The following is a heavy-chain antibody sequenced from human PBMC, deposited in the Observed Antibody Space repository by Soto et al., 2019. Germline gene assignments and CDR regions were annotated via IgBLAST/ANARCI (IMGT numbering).Heavy chain of an antibody. V-gene: IGHV1-18*01. D-gene: IGHD3-9*01. CDR2: ISAYNGNT. J-gene: IGHJ4*02. CDR3: ARVYVLRYFDWLSPSDY. Sequence: SVKVSCKASGYTFTSYGISWVRQAPGQGLEWMGWISAYNGNTNYAQKLQGRVTMTTDTSTSTAYMELRSLRSDDTAVYYCARVYVLRYFDWLSPSDYWGQGTLVTVSS. CDR1: GYTFTSYG.